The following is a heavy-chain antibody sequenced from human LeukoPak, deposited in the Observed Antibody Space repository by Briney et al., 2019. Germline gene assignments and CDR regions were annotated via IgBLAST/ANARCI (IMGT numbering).Heavy chain of an antibody. J-gene: IGHJ4*02. Sequence: GESLKISCKGSGYSFATYWIGWVRQMPGKGLEWMGIIYPGDSATRYSPSFQGQVTISADKSISTAYLQWSSLKASDTAMYYCARVMTMVRYFDYWGQGTLVTVSS. D-gene: IGHD3-10*01. CDR3: ARVMTMVRYFDY. CDR2: IYPGDSAT. V-gene: IGHV5-51*01. CDR1: GYSFATYW.